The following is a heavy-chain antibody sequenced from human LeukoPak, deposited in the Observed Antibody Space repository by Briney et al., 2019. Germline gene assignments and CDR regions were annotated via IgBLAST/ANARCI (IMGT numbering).Heavy chain of an antibody. CDR2: IYHSGST. CDR1: GYSISSGYY. Sequence: PSETLSLTCTVSGYSISSGYYWGWIRQPPGKGLEWIGSIYHSGSTYYNPSLKSRVTTSVDTSKNQFSLNLSSVTAADTAVYYCARQIAVAGPILYFDYWGQGTLVTVSS. D-gene: IGHD6-19*01. V-gene: IGHV4-38-2*02. CDR3: ARQIAVAGPILYFDY. J-gene: IGHJ4*02.